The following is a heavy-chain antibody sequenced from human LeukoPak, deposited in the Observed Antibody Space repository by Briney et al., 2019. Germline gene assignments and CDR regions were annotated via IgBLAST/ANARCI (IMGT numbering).Heavy chain of an antibody. J-gene: IGHJ4*02. CDR1: GGSISSYY. CDR2: IYYSGST. CDR3: ARSGVRYSSSWYLVY. D-gene: IGHD6-13*01. V-gene: IGHV4-59*01. Sequence: SETLSLTCTVSGGSISSYYWSWIRQPPGKGLEWIGYIYYSGSTNYNSSLKSRVTISVDTSKNQFSLKLSSVTAADTAVYYCARSGVRYSSSWYLVYWGQGTLVTVSS.